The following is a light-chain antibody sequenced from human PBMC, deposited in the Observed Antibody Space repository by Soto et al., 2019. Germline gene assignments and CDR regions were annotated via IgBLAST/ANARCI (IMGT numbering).Light chain of an antibody. CDR2: AAS. CDR3: QQNFITGWT. J-gene: IGKJ1*01. Sequence: ASQTISSWLAWYQQKPGKAPKLLIYAASSLQNGVPARFSGIGSGTDFTLSICSLQIQDVATYYCQQNFITGWTFAEGTKVAIK. V-gene: IGKV1-39*01. CDR1: QTISSW.